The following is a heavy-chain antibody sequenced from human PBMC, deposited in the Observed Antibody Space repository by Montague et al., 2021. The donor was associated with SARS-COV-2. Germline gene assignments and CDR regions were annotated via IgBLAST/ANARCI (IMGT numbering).Heavy chain of an antibody. V-gene: IGHV3-43*02. CDR1: GFTFDDYA. D-gene: IGHD3-22*01. J-gene: IGHJ4*02. CDR2: ISGDGGST. Sequence: SLRLSCAASGFTFDDYAMHWVRQAPGKGLEWVSLISGDGGSTYYADSVKGRFTISRDNSKNSLYLQMNSLRTEDTALYYCAKDIVRDYYDSSSYYGGSVDYWGQGTLVTVSS. CDR3: AKDIVRDYYDSSSYYGGSVDY.